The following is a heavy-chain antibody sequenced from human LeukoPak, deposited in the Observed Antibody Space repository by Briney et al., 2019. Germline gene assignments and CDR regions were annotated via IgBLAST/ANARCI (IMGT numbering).Heavy chain of an antibody. J-gene: IGHJ4*02. CDR1: GGSFSGYY. D-gene: IGHD5-18*01. CDR2: INHSGST. V-gene: IGHV4-34*01. Sequence: PSETLSLTCAVYGGSFSGYYWSWIRQPPGKGLEWIGEINHSGSTNYNPSLKSRVTISVDTSKNQFSLKLSSVTAADTAVYYCARGLYSYRSDYWGQGTLVTVSS. CDR3: ARGLYSYRSDY.